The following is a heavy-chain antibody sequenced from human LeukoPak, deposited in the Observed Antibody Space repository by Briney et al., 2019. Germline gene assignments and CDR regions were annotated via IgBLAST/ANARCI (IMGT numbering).Heavy chain of an antibody. D-gene: IGHD3-3*01. CDR3: ARVPTDYDFWSGYTGNWFDP. Sequence: KTSETLSLTCAVYGGSFSGYYWSWLRQPPGKGLEWIGEINHIGSTNHNPPLTRRVTIPVDTSTNQFSLKLSSVTAADTAVYYCARVPTDYDFWSGYTGNWFDPWGQGTLVTVSS. CDR1: GGSFSGYY. CDR2: INHIGST. J-gene: IGHJ5*02. V-gene: IGHV4-34*01.